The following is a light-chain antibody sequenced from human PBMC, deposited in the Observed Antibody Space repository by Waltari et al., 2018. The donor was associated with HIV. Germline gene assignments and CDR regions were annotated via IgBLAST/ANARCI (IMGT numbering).Light chain of an antibody. CDR3: CSYSDSGTIL. CDR1: SSDIGSFDY. Sequence: SALTQPASVSGSPGQSITISCLGASSDIGSFDYVSWYQQHPDKAPKLILYDVTYRPSEVSGRFSGSRSGSMASLTISGLQPEDEADYFCCSYSDSGTILFGGGTRVTVL. CDR2: DVT. V-gene: IGLV2-14*03. J-gene: IGLJ2*01.